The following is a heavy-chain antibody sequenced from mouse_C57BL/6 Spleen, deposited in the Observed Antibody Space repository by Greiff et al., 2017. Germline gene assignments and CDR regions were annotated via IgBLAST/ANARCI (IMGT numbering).Heavy chain of an antibody. CDR3: AREYDWAPYLYFDV. CDR2: IHPNSGST. Sequence: QVQLQQPGAELVKPGASVKLSCKASGYTFTSYWMHWVKQRPGQGLEWIGMIHPNSGSTNYNEKFKSKATLTVDKSSSTAYLQLSSLTSEDSAVYYCAREYDWAPYLYFDVWGTGTTVTVSS. J-gene: IGHJ1*03. D-gene: IGHD2-14*01. CDR1: GYTFTSYW. V-gene: IGHV1-64*01.